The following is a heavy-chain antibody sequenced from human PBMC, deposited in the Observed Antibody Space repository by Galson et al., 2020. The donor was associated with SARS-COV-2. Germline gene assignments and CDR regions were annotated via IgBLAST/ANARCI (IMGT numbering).Heavy chain of an antibody. CDR2: ISSSGSTI. D-gene: IGHD2-21*02. CDR1: GFTFSDYY. J-gene: IGHJ4*02. V-gene: IGHV3-11*01. Sequence: GESLKISCAASGFTFSDYYMSWIRQAPGKGLEWVSYISSSGSTIYYADSVKGRFTISRDNAKNSLYLQMNSLRAEDTAVYYCATERGTAPQGVFDYWGQGTLVTVSS. CDR3: ATERGTAPQGVFDY.